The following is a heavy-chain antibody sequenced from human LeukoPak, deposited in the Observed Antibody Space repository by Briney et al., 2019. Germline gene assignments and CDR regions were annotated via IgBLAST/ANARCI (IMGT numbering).Heavy chain of an antibody. J-gene: IGHJ6*03. CDR3: ARISQLYYDYYYMDV. CDR1: ARSISSYY. Sequence: SETLSLTCTVSARSISSYYWSWIRQPPGKGLEWIGYIYYSGSTNYNPSLKSRVTISVDTSKNQFSLKLSSVTAADTAVYYCARISQLYYDYYYMDVWGKGTTVTISS. V-gene: IGHV4-59*01. CDR2: IYYSGST. D-gene: IGHD2-15*01.